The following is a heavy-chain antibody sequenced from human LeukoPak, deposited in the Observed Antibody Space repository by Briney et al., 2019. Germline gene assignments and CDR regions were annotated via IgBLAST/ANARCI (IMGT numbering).Heavy chain of an antibody. CDR3: ARHWGSTMTHLDY. CDR2: IYHTGST. D-gene: IGHD3-22*01. Sequence: SETLSLTCTVSGGSISSSSYYWVRIRPPPGKGLEWIGTIYHTGSTYYNPSLKSRVAISVDTSKSHLSLKLTSVTAADTAVYFCARHWGSTMTHLDYWGQGTLVTVSS. V-gene: IGHV4-39*01. J-gene: IGHJ4*02. CDR1: GGSISSSSYY.